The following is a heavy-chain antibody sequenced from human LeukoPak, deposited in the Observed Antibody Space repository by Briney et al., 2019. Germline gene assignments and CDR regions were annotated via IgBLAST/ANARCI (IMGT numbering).Heavy chain of an antibody. CDR1: GFTFSGSA. D-gene: IGHD4-17*01. CDR2: IRSKANSYAT. CDR3: TGREVTRDY. V-gene: IGHV3-73*01. J-gene: IGHJ4*02. Sequence: GGSLRLSCAASGFTFSGSAMHWVRQASGKGLEWVGRIRSKANSYATAYAASVKGRFTISRDDSKNTAYLQMNSLKTEDTVVYYCTGREVTRDYWGQGTLVTVSS.